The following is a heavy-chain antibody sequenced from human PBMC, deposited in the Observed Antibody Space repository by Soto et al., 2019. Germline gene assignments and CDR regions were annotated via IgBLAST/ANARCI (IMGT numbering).Heavy chain of an antibody. D-gene: IGHD3-16*01. Sequence: PGGPLRLSCAASGFTFSSYAMSWVRQAPGKGLERVSAITHGGSDKYYVDSVKGRFTISRDNAKNSLYLQMNSLRPEDTALYYCAKARLWGGDGYNSYYYNAMDVWGQGTTVTVSS. J-gene: IGHJ6*02. CDR2: ITHGGSDK. CDR1: GFTFSSYA. V-gene: IGHV3-7*03. CDR3: AKARLWGGDGYNSYYYNAMDV.